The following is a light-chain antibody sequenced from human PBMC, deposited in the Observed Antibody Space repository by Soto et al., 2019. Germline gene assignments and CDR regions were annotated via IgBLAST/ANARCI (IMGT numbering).Light chain of an antibody. CDR3: LQDYNYPWT. CDR2: SAS. J-gene: IGKJ1*01. Sequence: AIQMTQSPSSLSASVGDRVIITCRASQDIRHNVGWYQQKPGKVPKLLIYSASSLQSVVPSRFSGSRSGTDFTLTIISLQHEDFATYFCLQDYNYPWTFGKGTKVEIK. CDR1: QDIRHN. V-gene: IGKV1-6*01.